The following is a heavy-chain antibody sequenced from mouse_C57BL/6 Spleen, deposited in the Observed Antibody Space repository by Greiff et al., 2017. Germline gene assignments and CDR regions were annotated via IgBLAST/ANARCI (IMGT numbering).Heavy chain of an antibody. CDR2: IDPETGGT. Sequence: QVQLQQSGAELVRPGASVTLSCKASGYTFTDYEMHWVKQTPVHGLEWIGAIDPETGGTAYNQKFKGKAILTADKSSSTAYMELRSLTSEDSAVYYCTRPGMVRTGPVDYWGQGTTLTVSS. V-gene: IGHV1-15*01. CDR3: TRPGMVRTGPVDY. D-gene: IGHD2-2*01. CDR1: GYTFTDYE. J-gene: IGHJ2*01.